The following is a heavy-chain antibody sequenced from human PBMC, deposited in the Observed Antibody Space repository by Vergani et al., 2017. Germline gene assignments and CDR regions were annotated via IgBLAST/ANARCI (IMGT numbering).Heavy chain of an antibody. D-gene: IGHD4-11*01. CDR2: IYTSGST. CDR3: ARDTRTVTTLGSYWFDP. V-gene: IGHV4-4*07. CDR1: GGSISSYY. Sequence: QVQLQESGPGLVKPSETLSLTCTVSGGSISSYYWSWIRQPAGKGLEWIGRIYTSGSTNYNPSLKSRVTISVDTSKNQFSLKLSSVTAADTAVYYCARDTRTVTTLGSYWFDPWGQGTLVTVSS. J-gene: IGHJ5*02.